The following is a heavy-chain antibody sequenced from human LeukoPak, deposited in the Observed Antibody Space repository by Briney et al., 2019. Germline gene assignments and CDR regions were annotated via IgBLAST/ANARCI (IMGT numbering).Heavy chain of an antibody. Sequence: PGGSLRLSCAASGLIFSSYAMHWVRQAPGKGLEWVAVISYDGKKTYYADSVKGRFTISRDNSKNTLFLQMNSLRAEDTAVYYFGSGTYYEGSFDIWGQGTRVTVSS. CDR2: ISYDGKKT. CDR3: GSGTYYEGSFDI. D-gene: IGHD3-10*01. V-gene: IGHV3-30*04. CDR1: GLIFSSYA. J-gene: IGHJ3*02.